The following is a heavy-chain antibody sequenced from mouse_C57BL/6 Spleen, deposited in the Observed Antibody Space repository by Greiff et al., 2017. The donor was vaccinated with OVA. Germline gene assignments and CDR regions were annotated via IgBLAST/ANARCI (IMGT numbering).Heavy chain of an antibody. Sequence: VQLVESGPELVKPGASVKISCKASGYAFSSSWMNWVKQRPGKGLEWIGRIYPGDGDTNYNGKFKGKATLTADKSSSTAYMQLSSLTSEDSAVYFCARGPYHYYGSSYGGYFDVWGTGTTVTVSS. CDR1: GYAFSSSW. D-gene: IGHD1-1*01. CDR2: IYPGDGDT. V-gene: IGHV1-82*01. J-gene: IGHJ1*03. CDR3: ARGPYHYYGSSYGGYFDV.